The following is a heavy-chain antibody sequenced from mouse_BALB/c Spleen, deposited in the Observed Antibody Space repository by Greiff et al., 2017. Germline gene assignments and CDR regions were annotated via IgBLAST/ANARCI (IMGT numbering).Heavy chain of an antibody. J-gene: IGHJ4*01. Sequence: EVQLHQSGPELVKPGASVKMSCKASGYTFTSYVMHWVKQKPGQGLEWIGYINPYNDGTKYNEKFKGKATLTSDKSSSTAYMELSSLTSEDSAVYYCARPYGNYAMDYWGQGTSVTVSS. V-gene: IGHV1-14*01. D-gene: IGHD2-1*01. CDR2: INPYNDGT. CDR1: GYTFTSYV. CDR3: ARPYGNYAMDY.